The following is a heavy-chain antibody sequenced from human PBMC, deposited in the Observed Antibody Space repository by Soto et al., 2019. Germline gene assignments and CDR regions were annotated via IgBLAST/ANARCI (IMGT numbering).Heavy chain of an antibody. CDR2: IYYSGST. CDR1: GGSISSGDYY. V-gene: IGHV4-30-4*01. D-gene: IGHD5-12*01. Sequence: SETLSLTCTVSGGSISSGDYYWSWIRQPPGKGLEWIGYIYYSGSTYYNPSLKSRVTISVDTSKNQVSLKLSSVTAADTAVYYCARGHAYNYVRYFFDYWGQGNLVTSPQ. CDR3: ARGHAYNYVRYFFDY. J-gene: IGHJ4*02.